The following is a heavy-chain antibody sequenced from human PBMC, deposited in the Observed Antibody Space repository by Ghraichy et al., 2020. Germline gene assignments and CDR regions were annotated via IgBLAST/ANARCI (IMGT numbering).Heavy chain of an antibody. CDR3: ANYYYDSSGYPYFDY. CDR2: ISYDGSNK. D-gene: IGHD3-22*01. V-gene: IGHV3-30*18. CDR1: GFTFSSYG. J-gene: IGHJ4*02. Sequence: LNISCAASGFTFSSYGMHWVRQAQGKGLEWVAVISYDGSNKYYADSVKGRFTISRDNSKNTLYLQMNSLRAEDTAVYYCANYYYDSSGYPYFDYWGQGTLVTVSS.